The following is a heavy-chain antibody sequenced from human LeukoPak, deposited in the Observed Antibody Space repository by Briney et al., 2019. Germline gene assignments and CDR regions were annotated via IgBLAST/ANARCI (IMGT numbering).Heavy chain of an antibody. CDR3: ERGRAVDI. D-gene: IGHD2-15*01. CDR1: SGSISTSNYY. J-gene: IGHJ3*02. Sequence: SETLSLTCTVSSGSISTSNYYWSWIRQPPGKGLEWIGEINHSGSTNYNPSLKSRVTISVDTSKNQFSLKLSSVTAADTAVYYCERGRAVDIWGQGTMVTVSS. CDR2: INHSGST. V-gene: IGHV4-39*07.